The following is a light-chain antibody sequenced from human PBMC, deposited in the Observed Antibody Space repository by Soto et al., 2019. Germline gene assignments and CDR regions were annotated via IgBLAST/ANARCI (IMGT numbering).Light chain of an antibody. CDR2: GAS. Sequence: EFGLTQSPGTLSLSPGERATLSCRASQSVNSNYLAWYQQKPGQVPRPLIYGASIRAAGVPDRLSGRGSGTDFTPPIRRLEAGGLSVYYCQQYGTSPHTFGQGTKLEIK. J-gene: IGKJ2*01. CDR3: QQYGTSPHT. CDR1: QSVNSNY. V-gene: IGKV3-20*01.